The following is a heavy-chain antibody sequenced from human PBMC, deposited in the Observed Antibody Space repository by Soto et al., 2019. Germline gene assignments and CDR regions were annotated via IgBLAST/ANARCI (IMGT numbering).Heavy chain of an antibody. CDR1: GFTFSDFG. V-gene: IGHV3-30*18. CDR2: ISEGAETD. J-gene: IGHJ6*02. D-gene: IGHD3-10*01. CDR3: AKAPFRRPYYFYGMDV. Sequence: GGSLRLSCVASGFTFSDFGMHWVRQRPGKGLEWLAVISEGAETDFHADSVKGRFTVSRDNFKETLYLQMNGLTTDDSAVYFCAKAPFRRPYYFYGMDVWGQGTTVTVSS.